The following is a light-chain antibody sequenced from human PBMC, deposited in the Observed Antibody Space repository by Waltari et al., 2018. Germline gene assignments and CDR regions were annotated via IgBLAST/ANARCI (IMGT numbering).Light chain of an antibody. CDR1: SGSTSTHS. V-gene: IGLV6-57*03. J-gene: IGLJ2*01. CDR3: QSYQSTSVI. Sequence: NFMLTQPHSVSESPGKTVTISCTRSSGSTSTHSVPGYPQRPGSAPTALIFEDDRRPSGVPDRFSGSIDRSSNSASLTISGLKTEDEADYYCQSYQSTSVIFGGGTKLTVL. CDR2: EDD.